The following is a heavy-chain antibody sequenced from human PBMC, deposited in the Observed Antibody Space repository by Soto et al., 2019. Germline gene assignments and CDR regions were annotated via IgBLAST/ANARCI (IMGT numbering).Heavy chain of an antibody. CDR3: ASISIAVAGTESTDY. Sequence: GGSLRLSCAASGFTFSDHYMDWVRQAPGKGLEWVGRTRNKANSYTTEYAASVKGRFTISRDGSKNSLYLQMNSLKTEDTAVYYCASISIAVAGTESTDYWGQGTLVTVSS. J-gene: IGHJ4*02. D-gene: IGHD6-19*01. CDR1: GFTFSDHY. V-gene: IGHV3-72*01. CDR2: TRNKANSYTT.